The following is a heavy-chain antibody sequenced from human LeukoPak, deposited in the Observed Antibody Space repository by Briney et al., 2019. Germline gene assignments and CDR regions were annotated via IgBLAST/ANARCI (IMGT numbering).Heavy chain of an antibody. J-gene: IGHJ4*02. CDR2: IYPGDSDS. Sequence: GESLKISCKGSGYTFSTYWIGWVRQMPGEGLEWMGMIYPGDSDSRYSPSFQGQVTISADKSTSTAYLQWNSLKASDSAIYYCARHRYDSAYYADYWGQGTLVTVSS. CDR3: ARHRYDSAYYADY. V-gene: IGHV5-51*01. D-gene: IGHD3-22*01. CDR1: GYTFSTYW.